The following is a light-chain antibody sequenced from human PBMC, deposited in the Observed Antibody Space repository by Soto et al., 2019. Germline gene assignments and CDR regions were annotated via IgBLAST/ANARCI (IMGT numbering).Light chain of an antibody. CDR2: AAT. Sequence: IQMTQSPSTLPASVGDRVTITCRASTGIRTDLSWYQQKPGKVPKVLIYAATSLHSGVPSRFSGSGSGTDFTLTISSLQPEDFATYYCLQDYNYPWTFGQGTKVDIK. CDR1: TGIRTD. V-gene: IGKV1-6*01. CDR3: LQDYNYPWT. J-gene: IGKJ1*01.